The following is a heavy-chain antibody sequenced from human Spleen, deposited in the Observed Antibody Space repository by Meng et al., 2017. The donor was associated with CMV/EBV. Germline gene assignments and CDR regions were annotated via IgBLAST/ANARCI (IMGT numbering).Heavy chain of an antibody. J-gene: IGHJ3*02. Sequence: GESLKISCAASGSRFDDYGMSWVRQVPGKGLEWVSSISSSTTYIYYADSVKGRFTISRDNAKNSLFLQMNSLRAEDTAVYYCARAVSPYCSSTSCSDAFDIWGQGTVVTVSS. CDR2: ISSSTTYI. CDR1: GSRFDDYG. V-gene: IGHV3-21*01. CDR3: ARAVSPYCSSTSCSDAFDI. D-gene: IGHD2-2*01.